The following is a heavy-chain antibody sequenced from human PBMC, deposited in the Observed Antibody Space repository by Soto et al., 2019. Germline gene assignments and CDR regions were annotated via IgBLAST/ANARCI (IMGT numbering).Heavy chain of an antibody. V-gene: IGHV2-5*01. Sequence: QITLKESGPTLVKPAQTLTLTCTFSGFSFSTSGVGVGWIRQPPGKALEWLALIYWNDDKRYSPSLRTRLTITKDTSKNQVVLTLTNMYPVDTATYYCVSGSFPNWCDPWGQGTLVIVSS. CDR2: IYWNDDK. CDR3: VSGSFPNWCDP. J-gene: IGHJ5*02. CDR1: GFSFSTSGVG. D-gene: IGHD3-10*01.